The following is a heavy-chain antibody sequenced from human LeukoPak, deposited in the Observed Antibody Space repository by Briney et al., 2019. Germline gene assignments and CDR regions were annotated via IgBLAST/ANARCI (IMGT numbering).Heavy chain of an antibody. Sequence: SETLSLTCTVSGGSISSSSYYWGWIRQPPGKGLEWIGSIYYSGSTYYNPSLKSRVTISVDTSKNQFSLKLSSVTAADTAVYYCASKTIQLWFDYWGQGTLVTVSS. D-gene: IGHD5-18*01. CDR2: IYYSGST. CDR3: ASKTIQLWFDY. CDR1: GGSISSSSYY. J-gene: IGHJ4*02. V-gene: IGHV4-39*01.